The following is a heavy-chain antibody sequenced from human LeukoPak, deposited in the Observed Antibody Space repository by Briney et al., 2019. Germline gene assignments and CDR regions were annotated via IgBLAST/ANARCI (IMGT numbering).Heavy chain of an antibody. V-gene: IGHV4-4*02. J-gene: IGHJ4*02. CDR3: ARHYDNDGYYYAHFDY. D-gene: IGHD3-22*01. Sequence: SETLSLTCGVSGGSVSSTNWWTWIRQPPGKGLEWIGEVHLDGRANFNPSLKSRLTMSVDLSENHVSLKLTSVTAANTAVYYCARHYDNDGYYYAHFDYWGQGTLVTVSS. CDR2: VHLDGRA. CDR1: GGSVSSTNW.